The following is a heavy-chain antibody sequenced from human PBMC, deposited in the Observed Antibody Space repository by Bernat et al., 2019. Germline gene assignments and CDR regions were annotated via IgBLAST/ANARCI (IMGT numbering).Heavy chain of an antibody. CDR1: GASISSGSYY. D-gene: IGHD3-22*01. J-gene: IGHJ4*02. CDR2: IFYSGST. Sequence: QLQLQESGPGLVKPSETLSLTCTVSGASISSGSYYWGWIRQPPGKGLEWIGTIFYSGSTYYNPSLKSRVTISVDTSKNQLSLKLSSVTAADTAVYYCAGQRVYYDSSAYYYRAGFFDYWGQGTLVTVSS. V-gene: IGHV4-39*01. CDR3: AGQRVYYDSSAYYYRAGFFDY.